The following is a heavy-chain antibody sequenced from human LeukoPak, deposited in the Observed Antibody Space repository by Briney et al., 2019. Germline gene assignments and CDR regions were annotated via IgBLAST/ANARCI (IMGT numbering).Heavy chain of an antibody. CDR3: ARLGYDILTGYYKGAFHI. V-gene: IGHV4-59*01. D-gene: IGHD3-9*01. CDR1: GGSISSYY. CDR2: IYYSGST. Sequence: SETLSLTCTVSGGSISSYYWSWIRQPPGKGLEWIGYIYYSGSTNYNPSLKSRVTISVDTSKNQFSLKLSSVTAADTAVYYCARLGYDILTGYYKGAFHIWGQGTMVTVSS. J-gene: IGHJ3*02.